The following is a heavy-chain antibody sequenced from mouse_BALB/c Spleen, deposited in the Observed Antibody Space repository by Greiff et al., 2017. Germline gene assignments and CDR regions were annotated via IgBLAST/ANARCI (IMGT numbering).Heavy chain of an antibody. Sequence: EVMLVESGGGLVKPGGSLKLSCAASGFTFSSYAMSWVRQTPEKRLEWVATISSGGSYTYYPDSVKGRFTISRDNAKNTLYLQMSSLRSEDTAMYYCARRGGNYEYFDVWGAGTTVTVSS. D-gene: IGHD2-1*01. J-gene: IGHJ1*01. V-gene: IGHV5-9-1*01. CDR3: ARRGGNYEYFDV. CDR1: GFTFSSYA. CDR2: ISSGGSYT.